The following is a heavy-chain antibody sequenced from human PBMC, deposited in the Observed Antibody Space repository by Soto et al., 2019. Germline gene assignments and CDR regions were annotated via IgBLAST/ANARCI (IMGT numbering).Heavy chain of an antibody. J-gene: IGHJ5*02. CDR2: ISHSGTT. CDR1: GDSISSNNNY. Sequence: QVQLQESGPGLVKPSQTLSLTCTVSGDSISSNNNYWSWIRQPPGGGLEWIGFISHSGTTSYSPSLKGPVALALATSKNHFSLSLSSVTAADTAVYDCARGRGYSYGLDPWGQGALVTVSS. D-gene: IGHD5-18*01. CDR3: ARGRGYSYGLDP. V-gene: IGHV4-30-4*01.